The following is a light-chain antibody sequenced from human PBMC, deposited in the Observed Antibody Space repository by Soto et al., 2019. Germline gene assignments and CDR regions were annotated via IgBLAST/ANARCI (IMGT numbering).Light chain of an antibody. J-gene: IGLJ1*01. CDR3: SSYAGSNNFV. CDR1: SSNIGAGYP. CDR2: G. V-gene: IGLV1-40*03. Sequence: QAVVTQPPSVSGAPGQRVTISCTGSSSNIGAGYPVHWYQQLPGTAPKLLVAGNRPSGVPDRFSVSKSGASASLAITGLQAEDEADYYCSSYAGSNNFVFGSGTKLTVL.